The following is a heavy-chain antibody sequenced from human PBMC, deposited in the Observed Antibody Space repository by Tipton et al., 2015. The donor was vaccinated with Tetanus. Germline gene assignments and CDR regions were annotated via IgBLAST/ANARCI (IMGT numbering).Heavy chain of an antibody. CDR3: ARGRGGIVGATKRIDY. J-gene: IGHJ4*02. CDR2: INHSGST. Sequence: TLSLTCAVYGGSFSGYYWSWIRQPPGKGLEWIGEINHSGSTNYNPSLKSRVTISVDTSKNQFSLKRSSVTAADTAVYYCARGRGGIVGATKRIDYWGQGTLVTVSS. V-gene: IGHV4-34*01. CDR1: GGSFSGYY. D-gene: IGHD1-26*01.